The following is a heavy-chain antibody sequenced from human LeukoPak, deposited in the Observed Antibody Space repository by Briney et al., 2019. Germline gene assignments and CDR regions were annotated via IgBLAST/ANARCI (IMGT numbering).Heavy chain of an antibody. CDR3: AGGQGWHFDL. D-gene: IGHD2-15*01. J-gene: IGHJ2*01. CDR2: IKQDGSEE. Sequence: GGSLRLSCAASGITFSSLWMSWFRQAPGKGLEWVADIKQDGSEEHYVASVKGRFTISGDSTSLYLQMNSLRAEDTALYYCAGGQGWHFDLWGRGTLITVSS. CDR1: GITFSSLW. V-gene: IGHV3-7*01.